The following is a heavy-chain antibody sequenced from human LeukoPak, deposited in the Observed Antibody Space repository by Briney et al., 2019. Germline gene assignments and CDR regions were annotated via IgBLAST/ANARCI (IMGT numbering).Heavy chain of an antibody. CDR2: IKKDGSEK. Sequence: PGGSLRLSCAASGFTFSNFWMSWVRQAPGKGLEWVAIIKKDGSEKYYVDSVKGRFTISRDNAKNSLYLQMNSLRADDTAVYFCAGGAGFLIDYWGQGALVTVSS. J-gene: IGHJ4*02. CDR1: GFTFSNFW. D-gene: IGHD2/OR15-2a*01. CDR3: AGGAGFLIDY. V-gene: IGHV3-7*01.